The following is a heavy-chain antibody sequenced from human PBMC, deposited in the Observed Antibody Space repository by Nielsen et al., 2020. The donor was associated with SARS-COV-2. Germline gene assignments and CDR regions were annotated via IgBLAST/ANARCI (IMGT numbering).Heavy chain of an antibody. Sequence: GGSLRPSCAASGFTFSSYAMHWDRQAPGKGLEWVALILHDGSNKYFLDSVKGRFTISRDNSENTLYLQMNSLRADDTAVYYCARGRFYSASGPSLRGLDVWGQGTTVTVSS. CDR2: ILHDGSNK. J-gene: IGHJ6*02. CDR1: GFTFSSYA. CDR3: ARGRFYSASGPSLRGLDV. V-gene: IGHV3-30-3*01. D-gene: IGHD3-10*01.